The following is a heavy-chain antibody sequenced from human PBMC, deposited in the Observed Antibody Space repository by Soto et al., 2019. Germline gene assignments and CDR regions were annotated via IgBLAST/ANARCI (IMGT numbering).Heavy chain of an antibody. Sequence: SVKVSCKTSGFAFSNSAVQWVRQARGQRLEWMGWIVVGSGSTNYEQRFQKRVTITRDMSTSTVHMELSCLSSEDTAVYYCAAELYSGGTCCSFDIWGQGTMVTVSS. CDR3: AAELYSGGTCCSFDI. D-gene: IGHD2-15*01. CDR1: GFAFSNSA. V-gene: IGHV1-58*01. CDR2: IVVGSGST. J-gene: IGHJ3*02.